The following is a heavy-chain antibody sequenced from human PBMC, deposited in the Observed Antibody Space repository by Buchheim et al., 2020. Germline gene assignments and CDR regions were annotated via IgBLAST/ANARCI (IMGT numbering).Heavy chain of an antibody. V-gene: IGHV4-61*01. CDR1: GGSVTSGNFY. Sequence: QVQLQESSPGLVKPSETLSVTCTVSGGSVTSGNFYWSWIRQPPGKGLEWIGYIYSSGSTNYHPSLKSRVSISVDTSKNQFSLKLNSVTAADSAVYYCARAHYYDVTGYYSYDFDYWGQGT. D-gene: IGHD3-22*01. CDR2: IYSSGST. J-gene: IGHJ4*02. CDR3: ARAHYYDVTGYYSYDFDY.